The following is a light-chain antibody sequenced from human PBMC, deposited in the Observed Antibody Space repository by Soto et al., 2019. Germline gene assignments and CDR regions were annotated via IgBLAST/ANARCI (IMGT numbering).Light chain of an antibody. CDR1: QGISSY. V-gene: IGKV1-8*01. CDR3: QQYYSYPPK. Sequence: QSPSSFSASTGDRVTITCRASQGISSYLAWYQQKPGKAPKLLIYAASTLQSGVPSRFSGSGSGTDFTLTISCLQSEDFATYYCQQYYSYPPKFGQGTRWIS. CDR2: AAS. J-gene: IGKJ1*01.